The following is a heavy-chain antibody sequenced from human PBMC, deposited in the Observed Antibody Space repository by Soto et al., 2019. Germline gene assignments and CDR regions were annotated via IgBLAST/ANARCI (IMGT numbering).Heavy chain of an antibody. CDR1: GRSISSYY. CDR3: ARSNPHSYDFLSGPINRFDL. J-gene: IGHJ5*02. Sequence: SETLSLTCTASGRSISSYYWSRIRQPPGKGLEWIGYIYYSGSTNYNPSLKSRVTISVDTSKNQFSLKLSSVTAADTAVYYCARSNPHSYDFLSGPINRFDLWGQRTLVSISA. V-gene: IGHV4-59*01. D-gene: IGHD3-3*01. CDR2: IYYSGST.